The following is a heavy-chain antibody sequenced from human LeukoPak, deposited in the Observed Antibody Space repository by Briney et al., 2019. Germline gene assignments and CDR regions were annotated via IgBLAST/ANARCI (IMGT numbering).Heavy chain of an antibody. CDR3: VKERDRGADVADDFDL. J-gene: IGHJ4*02. V-gene: IGHV3-23*01. Sequence: PGGSLRLSCVAPGFTFRDYSMAWVRQVPGGGLEWVSAIARDDFTVYPDPLKGRFAISRDNSRNTLYLQMNSLRAEDTAVYYCVKERDRGADVADDFDLWGQGTLVTVSS. D-gene: IGHD6-19*01. CDR1: GFTFRDYS. CDR2: IARDDFT.